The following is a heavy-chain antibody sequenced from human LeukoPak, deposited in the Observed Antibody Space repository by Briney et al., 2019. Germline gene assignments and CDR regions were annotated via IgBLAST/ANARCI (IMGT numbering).Heavy chain of an antibody. CDR1: GYTFTSYA. D-gene: IGHD6-19*01. CDR2: INVGNGNT. J-gene: IGHJ4*02. Sequence: GASVKVSCKASGYTFTSYAMHWVRQAPGQRLEWMGWINVGNGNTKYSQKFQGRVTITRDTSASTAYMVLSSLRSEDTAVYYCARPSGYSSGWLRFDYWGQGTLVTVSS. V-gene: IGHV1-3*01. CDR3: ARPSGYSSGWLRFDY.